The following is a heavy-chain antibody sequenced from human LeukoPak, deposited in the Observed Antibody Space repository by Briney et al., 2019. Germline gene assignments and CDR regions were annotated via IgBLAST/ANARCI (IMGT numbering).Heavy chain of an antibody. CDR1: GGSISSSSYY. D-gene: IGHD3-10*01. CDR3: AREGSGTRWFDP. V-gene: IGHV4-39*07. J-gene: IGHJ5*02. Sequence: SETLSLTCTVSGGSISSSSYYWGWIRQPPGKGLEWIGSIYYSGSTYYNPSLKSRVTISVDTSKNQFSLKLCSVTAADTAVYYCAREGSGTRWFDPWGQGTLVTVSS. CDR2: IYYSGST.